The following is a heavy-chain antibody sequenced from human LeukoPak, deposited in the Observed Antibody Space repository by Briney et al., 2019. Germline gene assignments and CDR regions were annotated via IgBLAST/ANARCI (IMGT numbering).Heavy chain of an antibody. CDR1: GGSFSGYY. V-gene: IGHV4-34*01. D-gene: IGHD6-13*01. Sequence: SDTLSLTCAVYGGSFSGYYWSWIRQPPGKGLEWIGEINHSGSTNYNPSLKSRVTISVDTSKNQFSLKLSSVTAADTAVYYCAGGSWYFDYWGQGTLVTVSS. CDR2: INHSGST. CDR3: AGGSWYFDY. J-gene: IGHJ4*02.